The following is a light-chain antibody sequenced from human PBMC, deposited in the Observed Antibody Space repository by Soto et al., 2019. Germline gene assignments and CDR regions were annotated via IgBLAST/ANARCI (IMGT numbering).Light chain of an antibody. J-gene: IGKJ2*01. CDR1: QSVSSV. CDR2: RAS. CDR3: QQYNNWLYT. V-gene: IGKV3-15*01. Sequence: EIVMTQSPATLSVSPGERATLSCRASQSVSSVLAWYQQKPGQAPRLLIYRASTRATGVPARFSGSGSGTEFTLTISGLQSEDFAVYYCQQYNNWLYTFGQGTKLEIK.